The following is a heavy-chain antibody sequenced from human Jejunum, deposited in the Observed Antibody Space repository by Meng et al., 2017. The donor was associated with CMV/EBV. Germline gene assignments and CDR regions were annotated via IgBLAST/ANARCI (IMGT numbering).Heavy chain of an antibody. Sequence: FIFSSYWLSWVRQAPGKGLEWVANIKQDGSERYYVDSVKGRFTISRDNAKNSLYLQMDSLRAEDTAVYYCAREGHWEQRAPHFDYWGQGTLVTVSS. CDR1: FIFSSYW. D-gene: IGHD1-26*01. CDR2: IKQDGSER. J-gene: IGHJ4*02. V-gene: IGHV3-7*01. CDR3: AREGHWEQRAPHFDY.